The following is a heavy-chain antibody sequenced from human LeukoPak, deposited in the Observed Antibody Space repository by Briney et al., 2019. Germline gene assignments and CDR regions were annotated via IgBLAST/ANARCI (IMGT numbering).Heavy chain of an antibody. CDR1: GGSFSGYY. CDR2: INHSGST. D-gene: IGHD2-2*01. J-gene: IGHJ4*02. Sequence: SETLSLTRAVYGGSFSGYYWSWIRQPPGKGLEWIGEINHSGSTNYNPSLKSRVTISVDTSKNQFSLKLSSVTAADTAVYYCASLYCSSTSCYGDYFDYWGQGTLVTVSS. V-gene: IGHV4-34*01. CDR3: ASLYCSSTSCYGDYFDY.